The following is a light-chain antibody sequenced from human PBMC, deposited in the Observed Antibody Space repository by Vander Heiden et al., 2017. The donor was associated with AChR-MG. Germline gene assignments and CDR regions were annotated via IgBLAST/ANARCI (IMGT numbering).Light chain of an antibody. CDR2: DAS. CDR3: QQRSNWPLT. CDR1: QSVSNS. J-gene: IGKJ4*01. Sequence: EIVLTQSPATLSLSPGERATLSCRASQSVSNSLAWYQQTPGQAPRLLIYDASNRATGIPARFSGSGSGIDFTLTISSLEPEDFAVYYCQQRSNWPLTFGGGTKVEIK. V-gene: IGKV3-11*01.